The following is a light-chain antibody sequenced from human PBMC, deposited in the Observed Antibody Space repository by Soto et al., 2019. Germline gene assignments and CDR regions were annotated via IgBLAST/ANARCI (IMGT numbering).Light chain of an antibody. CDR1: QSVSSN. J-gene: IGKJ4*01. V-gene: IGKV3-15*01. CDR2: GAS. CDR3: QQYNNWPLT. Sequence: EIVMPQSPATLSVSPGASAPLSCRASQSVSSNLAWYQQKPGQAHRLLIYGASTRATGIPARFSGSGSGTEFTLTISSLQSEDFAVYYCQQYNNWPLTFGGGTKVDIK.